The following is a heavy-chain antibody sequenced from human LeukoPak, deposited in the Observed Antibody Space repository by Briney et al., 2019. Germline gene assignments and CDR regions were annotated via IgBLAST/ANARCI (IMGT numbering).Heavy chain of an antibody. CDR3: ARGLVGATSKNYFDY. CDR1: GFTFLSHN. Sequence: GGSLRLSCAASGFTFLSHNRNWVRQAPGKGLEWVSSISSSSSYIYFADSVKGRFTISRDNAQNSLFLHMNSLTAEDTAVYFCARGLVGATSKNYFDYWGQGTLVTVSS. V-gene: IGHV3-21*01. CDR2: ISSSSSYI. D-gene: IGHD1-26*01. J-gene: IGHJ4*02.